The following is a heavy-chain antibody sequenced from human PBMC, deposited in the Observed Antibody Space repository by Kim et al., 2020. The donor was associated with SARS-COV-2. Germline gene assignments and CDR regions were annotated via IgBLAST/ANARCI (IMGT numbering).Heavy chain of an antibody. J-gene: IGHJ6*02. V-gene: IGHV4-39*01. CDR1: GGSISSSSYY. CDR2: IYYSGST. CDR3: ARLDNARVVVAAHDYYYYSMDV. Sequence: SETLSLTCTVSGGSISSSSYYWGWIRQPPGKGLEWIGSIYYSGSTYYNPSLKSRVTISVDTSKNQFSLKLSSVTAADTAVYYCARLDNARVVVAAHDYYYYSMDVWGQGTTVTVSS. D-gene: IGHD2-15*01.